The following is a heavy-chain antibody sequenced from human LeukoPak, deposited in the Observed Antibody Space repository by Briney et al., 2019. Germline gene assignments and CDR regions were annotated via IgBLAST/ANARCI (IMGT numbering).Heavy chain of an antibody. Sequence: PSETLSLTCTVSGGSISSSSYYWGRIRQPPGKGLEWIGSIYYSGSTYYNPSLKSRVTISVDTSKNQFSLKLSSVTAADTAVYYCALGDCSGGSCYSQSDAEYFQHWARAPWSPSLQ. CDR1: GGSISSSSYY. V-gene: IGHV4-39*01. J-gene: IGHJ1*01. CDR2: IYYSGST. D-gene: IGHD2-15*01. CDR3: ALGDCSGGSCYSQSDAEYFQH.